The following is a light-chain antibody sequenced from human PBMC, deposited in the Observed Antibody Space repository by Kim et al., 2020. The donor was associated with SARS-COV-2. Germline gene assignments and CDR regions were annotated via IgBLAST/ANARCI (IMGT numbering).Light chain of an antibody. V-gene: IGKV1-16*02. CDR1: PVIYND. CDR3: QQHNTHPFT. J-gene: IGKJ2*01. CDR2: AAS. Sequence: SASIGSEVTLPCRGSPVIYNDLALFQQKPGKAPKSLIYAASRLQTGVPSKFSGNRSGTDFPLTISSLQPEDSATYFCQQHNTHPFTFGQGTKLEI.